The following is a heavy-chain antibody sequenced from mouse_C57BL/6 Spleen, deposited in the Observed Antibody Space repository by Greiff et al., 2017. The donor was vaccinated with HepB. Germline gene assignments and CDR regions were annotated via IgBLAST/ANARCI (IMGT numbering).Heavy chain of an antibody. CDR3: ARKGAPGAMDY. CDR1: GYTFTSYW. Sequence: VQLQQPGAELVMPGASVKLSCKASGYTFTSYWMHWVKQRPGQGLEWIGEIDPSDSYTNYNQKFKGKSTLTVDKSTSTAYMQLSSLTAEDSADYYCARKGAPGAMDYWGQGTSVTVSS. J-gene: IGHJ4*01. CDR2: IDPSDSYT. V-gene: IGHV1-69*01.